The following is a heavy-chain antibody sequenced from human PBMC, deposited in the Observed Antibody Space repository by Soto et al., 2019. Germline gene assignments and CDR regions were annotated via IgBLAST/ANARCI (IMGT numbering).Heavy chain of an antibody. Sequence: PSETLSLTCTVSGGSISSYYWSWIRQHPGKGLEWIGYIYYSGSSYYNPSLKSRVTISVDTSKNQFSLKLSSVTAADTAVYYCARGGVTQKTYYYYYGMDVWGQGTTVTVSS. CDR3: ARGGVTQKTYYYYYGMDV. V-gene: IGHV4-59*06. J-gene: IGHJ6*02. CDR2: IYYSGSS. CDR1: GGSISSYY. D-gene: IGHD2-21*02.